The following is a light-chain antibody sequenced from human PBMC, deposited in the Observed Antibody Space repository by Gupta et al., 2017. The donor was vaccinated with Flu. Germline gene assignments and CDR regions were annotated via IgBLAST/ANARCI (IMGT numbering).Light chain of an antibody. Sequence: QSALTQPASVSGSPGQPITISCLGTSSDVGGYNYVSWYQHYPGKAPKVIIYEVSNRPSGVSTRFSGSKSGSTASLTISGLQTEDEADYFCSSYTSRRTYVFGTGTKVTVL. J-gene: IGLJ1*01. CDR3: SSYTSRRTYV. CDR1: SSDVGGYNY. CDR2: EVS. V-gene: IGLV2-14*01.